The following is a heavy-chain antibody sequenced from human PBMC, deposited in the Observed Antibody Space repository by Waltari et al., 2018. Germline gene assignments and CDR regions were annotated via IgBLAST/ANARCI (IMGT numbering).Heavy chain of an antibody. V-gene: IGHV1-2*06. CDR2: ITPNSGGT. Sequence: QVQLVQSGAEVKKPGASVKVSCKASGYTFTGYYMHWVRQAPGQGLEWMGRITPNSGGTKYAQKFQGRVTITRDTSISTAYMELSRLRSDDTAVYYCARDGRDGYNSFDYWGQGTLVTVSS. D-gene: IGHD5-12*01. CDR3: ARDGRDGYNSFDY. J-gene: IGHJ4*02. CDR1: GYTFTGYY.